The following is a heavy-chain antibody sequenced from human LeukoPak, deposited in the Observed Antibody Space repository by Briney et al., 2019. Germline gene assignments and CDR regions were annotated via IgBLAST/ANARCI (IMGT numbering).Heavy chain of an antibody. Sequence: PSETLSLTCTVSGGSISSYYWSWIRQPPGKGLEWIGYIYYSGSTNYNPSLKSRVIISVDTSKNQFSLKLSSVTAADTAVYYCARHSSGWYAFDYWGQGTLVTVSS. D-gene: IGHD6-19*01. CDR2: IYYSGST. J-gene: IGHJ4*02. V-gene: IGHV4-59*08. CDR1: GGSISSYY. CDR3: ARHSSGWYAFDY.